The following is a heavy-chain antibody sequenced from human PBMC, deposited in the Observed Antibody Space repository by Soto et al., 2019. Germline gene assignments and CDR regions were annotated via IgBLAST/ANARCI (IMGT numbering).Heavy chain of an antibody. CDR2: IDWDDDK. V-gene: IGHV2-70*11. Sequence: SPAKLVYPTRTVRMTFSFAGLSLSTSRMCVSWIRQPPGKALEWLARIDWDDDKYYSTSLKTRLTISKDTSKNQVVLTMTNMDPVDTATYYCARILRVRSTSSFDYWGQGTLVTVSS. CDR1: GLSLSTSRMC. D-gene: IGHD3-3*01. CDR3: ARILRVRSTSSFDY. J-gene: IGHJ4*02.